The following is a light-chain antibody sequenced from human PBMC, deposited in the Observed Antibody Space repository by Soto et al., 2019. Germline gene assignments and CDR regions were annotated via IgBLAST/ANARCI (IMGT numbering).Light chain of an antibody. V-gene: IGKV1-33*01. CDR1: QDIKSN. J-gene: IGKJ3*01. CDR2: DAS. CDR3: QQYDNFPFT. Sequence: DIRMTQSPSSLSASVGDRVTITCQASQDIKSNLNWFQQKSGKAPRLLVYDASNLETGVTSRFSGCGSGTDFTFTIRSLQPEDTATYFCQQYDNFPFTFGPGTKVDI.